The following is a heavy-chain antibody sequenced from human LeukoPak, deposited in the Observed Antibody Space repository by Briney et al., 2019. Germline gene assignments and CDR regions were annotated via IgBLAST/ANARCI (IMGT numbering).Heavy chain of an antibody. CDR3: ARGGSYFPY. D-gene: IGHD1-26*01. Sequence: PSETLSLTCTVSGGSISSSNYYWGWIRQPPGKGLECIGSVYYSGNTYYNPSLKSRVTISVDTSKNQFSLKLSSVTAADTAVYYCARGGSYFPYWGQGTLVTVSS. J-gene: IGHJ4*02. CDR1: GGSISSSNYY. CDR2: VYYSGNT. V-gene: IGHV4-39*07.